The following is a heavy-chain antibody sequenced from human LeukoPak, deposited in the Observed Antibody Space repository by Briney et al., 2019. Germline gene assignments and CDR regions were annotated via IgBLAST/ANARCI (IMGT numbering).Heavy chain of an antibody. J-gene: IGHJ4*02. V-gene: IGHV1-18*01. Sequence: ASVKVSCKASGYTFTSYDINWVRQAPGQGLEWMGWISAYNGNTNYAQKLQGRVTMTTDTSTSTAYMELRSLRSDDTAVYYCARDGTTYDSSGYYHPYYFDYWGQGTLVTVSS. CDR2: ISAYNGNT. CDR1: GYTFTSYD. CDR3: ARDGTTYDSSGYYHPYYFDY. D-gene: IGHD3-22*01.